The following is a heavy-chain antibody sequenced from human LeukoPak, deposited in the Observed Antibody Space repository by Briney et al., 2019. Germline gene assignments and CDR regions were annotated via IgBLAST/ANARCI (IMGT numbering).Heavy chain of an antibody. J-gene: IGHJ3*01. CDR1: VSGYFTSNYY. CDR2: IRHDGHT. CDR3: ARQVATKGEWAFDV. Sequence: SETLSLTCTVSVSGYFTSNYYWGWIRQPPGTGLEWIASIRHDGHTYYNASLKSQVTISIDMSRNQFSLKLNSLTAADTAVYYCARQVATKGEWAFDVWGQGTMVTVSS. V-gene: IGHV4-38-2*02. D-gene: IGHD5-12*01.